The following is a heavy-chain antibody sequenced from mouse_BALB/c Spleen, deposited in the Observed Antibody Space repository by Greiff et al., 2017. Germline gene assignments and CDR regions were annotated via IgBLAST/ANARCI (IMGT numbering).Heavy chain of an antibody. J-gene: IGHJ4*01. Sequence: EVQLQQSGPELVTPGASVKMSCKASGYTFPSYVMHWVKQKPGQGLEWIGYINPYNDGTKYNEKFKVKATLTSDKSSSTAYMELSSLTSEDSAVYYCARSYGNYGDYAMDDWGEGT. D-gene: IGHD2-1*01. CDR2: INPYNDGT. V-gene: IGHV1-14*01. CDR1: GYTFPSYV. CDR3: ARSYGNYGDYAMDD.